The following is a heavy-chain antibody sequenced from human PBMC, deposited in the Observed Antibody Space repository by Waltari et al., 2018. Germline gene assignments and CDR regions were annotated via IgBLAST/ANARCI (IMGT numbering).Heavy chain of an antibody. J-gene: IGHJ4*02. D-gene: IGHD2-21*02. CDR3: ARGVGIGGGDCYSFDY. Sequence: QVQLQESGPGLVTPSETLSLTCAVSGYSISSGYYWGWIRQPPGKGLEWIGSINHSGSTYYNPSLKSRVTISVDTSKNQFSLKLSSVTAADTAVYYCARGVGIGGGDCYSFDYWGQGTLVTVSS. V-gene: IGHV4-38-2*01. CDR1: GYSISSGYY. CDR2: INHSGST.